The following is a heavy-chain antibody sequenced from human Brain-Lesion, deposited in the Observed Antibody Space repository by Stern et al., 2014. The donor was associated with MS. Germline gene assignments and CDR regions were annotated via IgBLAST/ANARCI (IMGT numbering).Heavy chain of an antibody. CDR1: GGSVSSTSYA. V-gene: IGHV4-39*01. D-gene: IGHD2-15*01. J-gene: IGHJ5*02. CDR2: IYYSGHT. CDR3: AGEEDIRYCSGGSCTGNWFDP. Sequence: QVQLQESGPGLVKPSETLSLTCTVAGGSVSSTSYAWAWIRQPPGKGLEWIGTIYYSGHTYYSPSLKSRLTISLDTSKNQFSLPRRLVTAADTAVYYCAGEEDIRYCSGGSCTGNWFDPWGQGTLVTVSS.